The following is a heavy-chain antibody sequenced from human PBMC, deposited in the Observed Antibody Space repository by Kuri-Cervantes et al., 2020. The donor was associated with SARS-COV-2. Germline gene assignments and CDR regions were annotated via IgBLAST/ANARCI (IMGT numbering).Heavy chain of an antibody. CDR3: ARLAPLLGPPTPDS. J-gene: IGHJ4*02. CDR2: IYHSGST. D-gene: IGHD7-27*01. Sequence: GSLRLSCAVSGYSISSGYYWGWIRQPPGKGLEWIGSIYHSGSTYYNPSLKSRVTMSVHTSKSQFSLQLSSVTAADTAVYYCARLAPLLGPPTPDSWGQGTLVNVSS. CDR1: GYSISSGYY. V-gene: IGHV4-38-2*01.